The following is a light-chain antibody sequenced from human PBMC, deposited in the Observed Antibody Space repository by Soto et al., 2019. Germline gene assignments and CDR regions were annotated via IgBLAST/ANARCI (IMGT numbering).Light chain of an antibody. V-gene: IGKV1-5*01. Sequence: DIKMTQSPSSLSASVGGRVTITCRASESISGWLAWYQQKPGEAPKLLIYDASTLESGVPSRFSGSGSETQCTLTISSLQPEDVATYYCQQHYTYTWTLGQGTKVDIK. CDR1: ESISGW. CDR3: QQHYTYTWT. J-gene: IGKJ1*01. CDR2: DAS.